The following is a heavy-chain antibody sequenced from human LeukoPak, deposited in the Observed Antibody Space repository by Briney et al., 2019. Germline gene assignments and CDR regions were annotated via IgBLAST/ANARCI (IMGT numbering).Heavy chain of an antibody. Sequence: ASVKVSCKASGYTFTGYYMHWVRQAPGQGLEWMGWISAYNGNTNYAQKLQGRVTMTTDTSASTAYMELRSLRSDDTAVYYCARGGLLRFLEWLTALDYWGQGTLVTVSS. D-gene: IGHD3-3*01. CDR1: GYTFTGYY. J-gene: IGHJ4*02. V-gene: IGHV1-18*04. CDR2: ISAYNGNT. CDR3: ARGGLLRFLEWLTALDY.